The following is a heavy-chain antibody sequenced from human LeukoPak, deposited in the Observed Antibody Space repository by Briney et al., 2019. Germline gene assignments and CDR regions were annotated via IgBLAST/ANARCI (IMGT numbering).Heavy chain of an antibody. D-gene: IGHD1-26*01. Sequence: GGSLRLSCAASGFTFGSHGMNWVRQAPGKGLEWVAGISPDGSKKYYVDAVKGRFTISRDNSKNTLYLQMNSLRVEDTAVYYCASSGSYRFDYWGQGTLVTVSS. CDR2: ISPDGSKK. CDR3: ASSGSYRFDY. J-gene: IGHJ4*02. CDR1: GFTFGSHG. V-gene: IGHV3-33*01.